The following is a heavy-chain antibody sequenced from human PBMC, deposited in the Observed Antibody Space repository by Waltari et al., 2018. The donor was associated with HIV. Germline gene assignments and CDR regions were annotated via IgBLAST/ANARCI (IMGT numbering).Heavy chain of an antibody. J-gene: IGHJ3*02. CDR1: GYTFTGYY. CDR3: ARVPLGQQLGPGFGAFDI. D-gene: IGHD6-13*01. CDR2: INPNSGGT. V-gene: IGHV1-2*02. Sequence: QVQLVQSGAEVKKPGASVKVSCKASGYTFTGYYMHWVRQAPGQGLEWMGGINPNSGGTNYAQKFQGRVTMTRDTSISTGYMEVSRVRSDDTAVYYCARVPLGQQLGPGFGAFDIWGQGTMVTVSS.